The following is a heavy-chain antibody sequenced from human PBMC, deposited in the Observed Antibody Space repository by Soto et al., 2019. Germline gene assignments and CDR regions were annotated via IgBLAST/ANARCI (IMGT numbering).Heavy chain of an antibody. CDR1: GGSIRSYY. V-gene: IGHV4-59*01. CDR2: IYHSGST. CDR3: VREQGHSFDY. J-gene: IGHJ4*02. Sequence: TLSLTCTVSGGSIRSYYWTWIRQPSGKGLEWIGYIYHSGSTAYNPSLKSRVTISLDTSKSQFSLRLSSVTAADTAVYYCVREQGHSFDYWGQGTLVTVSS.